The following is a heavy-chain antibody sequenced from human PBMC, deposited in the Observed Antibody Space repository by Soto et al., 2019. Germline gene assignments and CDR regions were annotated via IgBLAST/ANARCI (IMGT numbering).Heavy chain of an antibody. J-gene: IGHJ4*02. V-gene: IGHV4-59*01. Sequence: QVQLQESGPGLVKPSETLSLTCTVSGGSISSYYWSWIRQPPGKGLEWIGYIYYSGSTNYNPSLKSRVTISVDTSKNQFSLKLSSVTAADTAVYYCARVGSSGWYNYFDYWGQGTLVTVSS. CDR3: ARVGSSGWYNYFDY. CDR2: IYYSGST. D-gene: IGHD6-19*01. CDR1: GGSISSYY.